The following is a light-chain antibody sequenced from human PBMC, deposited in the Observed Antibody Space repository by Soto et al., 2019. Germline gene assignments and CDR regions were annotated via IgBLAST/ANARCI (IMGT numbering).Light chain of an antibody. Sequence: QSALTQPPSVSGSPGQSVAISCSGTSSDVGSYNRVSWYQQPPGTAPKLMIYDVSNRPSGVPDRCSGSKSGNTASLTISGLQAEDEADYYCSSFTTSRTSVFGTGTKVTVL. V-gene: IGLV2-18*02. CDR1: SSDVGSYNR. CDR2: DVS. J-gene: IGLJ1*01. CDR3: SSFTTSRTSV.